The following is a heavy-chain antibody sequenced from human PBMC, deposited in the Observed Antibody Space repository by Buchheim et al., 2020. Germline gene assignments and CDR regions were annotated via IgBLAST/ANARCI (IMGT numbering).Heavy chain of an antibody. CDR3: AREGNYYDSSGSLIYYFDY. CDR2: ISSSSSYI. V-gene: IGHV3-21*01. Sequence: EVQLVESGGGLVKPGGSLRLSCAASGFTFSSYSMNWVRQAPGKGLEWVSSISSSSSYIYYADSEKGRFTISRDNAKNSLYLQMNSLRAEDTAVYYCAREGNYYDSSGSLIYYFDYWGQGTL. D-gene: IGHD3-22*01. CDR1: GFTFSSYS. J-gene: IGHJ4*02.